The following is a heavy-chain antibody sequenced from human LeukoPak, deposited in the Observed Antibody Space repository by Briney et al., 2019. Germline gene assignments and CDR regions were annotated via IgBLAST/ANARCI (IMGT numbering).Heavy chain of an antibody. CDR3: ARVDCTGGSCYSGLDC. V-gene: IGHV3-7*01. CDR1: GFTFSSYW. D-gene: IGHD2-15*01. CDR2: LKPDGSDK. J-gene: IGHJ4*02. Sequence: PGGSLRLSCAATGFTFSSYWMGWVRQAPGKGLEWVANLKPDGSDKYYVDSVKGRYTISRDNAKNSLYLQMDSLRAEDTAMYFCARVDCTGGSCYSGLDCWGQGTLLTVSS.